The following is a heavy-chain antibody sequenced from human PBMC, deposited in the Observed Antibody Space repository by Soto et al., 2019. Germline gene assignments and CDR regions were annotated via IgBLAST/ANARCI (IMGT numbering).Heavy chain of an antibody. D-gene: IGHD6-19*01. Sequence: QVQLVQSGAEVKKPGSSVKVSCKASGGTFSTYSVGWVRQAPGQGLEWMGRIVPVLGLVDYAQKFQGRVKSSADKSTDTTYLELNSLRSGDTAVYYCARGVAVVPAPDTAINGFDTWGQGTLGAVSS. CDR1: GGTFSTYS. CDR2: IVPVLGLV. V-gene: IGHV1-69*02. J-gene: IGHJ5*02. CDR3: ARGVAVVPAPDTAINGFDT.